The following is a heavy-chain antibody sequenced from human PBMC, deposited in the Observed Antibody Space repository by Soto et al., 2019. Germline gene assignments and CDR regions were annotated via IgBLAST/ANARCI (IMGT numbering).Heavy chain of an antibody. Sequence: ASVTVSCKASGYTFTGYYMHWVRQTPGQRLEWMGWMSPKSGGTSIAQKFQGRVTMTRDTSISTAYMEVSRLRSDDTAVYYCARDLDGDDYFDYWGQGTLVTVSS. CDR2: MSPKSGGT. D-gene: IGHD3-3*01. CDR1: GYTFTGYY. V-gene: IGHV1-2*02. J-gene: IGHJ4*02. CDR3: ARDLDGDDYFDY.